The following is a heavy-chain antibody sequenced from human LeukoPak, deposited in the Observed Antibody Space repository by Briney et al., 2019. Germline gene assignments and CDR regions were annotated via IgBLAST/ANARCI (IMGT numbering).Heavy chain of an antibody. Sequence: GASVKVSCKASGGTFSSYAISWVRQAPGQGLEWMGGIIPIFGTANYAQKFQGRVTITTDESTSTAYMELSSLRSEDTAVYYCARHGTMVRGVIEAQTIDYWGQGTLVTVSS. V-gene: IGHV1-69*05. CDR1: GGTFSSYA. J-gene: IGHJ4*02. CDR2: IIPIFGTA. D-gene: IGHD3-10*01. CDR3: ARHGTMVRGVIEAQTIDY.